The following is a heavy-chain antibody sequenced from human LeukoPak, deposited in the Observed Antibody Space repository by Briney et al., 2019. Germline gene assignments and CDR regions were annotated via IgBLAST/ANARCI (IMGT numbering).Heavy chain of an antibody. D-gene: IGHD6-19*01. CDR3: ARVGYARGYSSGWYEGDY. V-gene: IGHV4-34*01. Sequence: SETLSLTCAVYGGSFSGYYWSWIRQPPGKGLEWIGEINHSGSTNYNPSLKSRVTISVDTSKNQFSLKLSSVTAADTAVYYCARVGYARGYSSGWYEGDYWGQGTLVTVSS. J-gene: IGHJ4*02. CDR2: INHSGST. CDR1: GGSFSGYY.